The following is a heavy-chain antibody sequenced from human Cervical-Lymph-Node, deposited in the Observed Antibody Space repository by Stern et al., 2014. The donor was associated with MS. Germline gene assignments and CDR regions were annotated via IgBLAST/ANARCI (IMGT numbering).Heavy chain of an antibody. V-gene: IGHV3-30*04. CDR2: ISYYGRDK. CDR3: AKGGSGSYLD. Sequence: VQLVESGGGVVQPGRSLRLSCAASGFVFRRYALHWVRQAPGTGLEWVACISYYGRDKYYTDSVKGRFTVSRDNSNNTVDLEMNSLRLEDTAVYYCAKGGSGSYLDWGQGSLVTVSS. CDR1: GFVFRRYA. D-gene: IGHD1-26*01. J-gene: IGHJ4*02.